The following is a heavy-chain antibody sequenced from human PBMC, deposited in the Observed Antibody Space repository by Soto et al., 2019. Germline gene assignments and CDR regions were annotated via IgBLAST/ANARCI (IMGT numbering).Heavy chain of an antibody. J-gene: IGHJ4*02. Sequence: GGSLRLSCAASGFTFSSYGMHWVRQAPGKGLEWLALIWYDESNKYYTDSVKGRFTISRDNSKKTLYLQMNSLRAEDTAVYYCARDASKDCLGGSGGTCYLDYWGQGTLVTVSS. V-gene: IGHV3-33*01. CDR3: ARDASKDCLGGSGGTCYLDY. CDR1: GFTFSSYG. CDR2: IWYDESNK. D-gene: IGHD2-15*01.